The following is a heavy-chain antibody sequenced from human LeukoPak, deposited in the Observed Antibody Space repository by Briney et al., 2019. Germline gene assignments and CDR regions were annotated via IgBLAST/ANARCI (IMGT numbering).Heavy chain of an antibody. V-gene: IGHV3-48*01. CDR1: GFTFSSYS. CDR3: TREVWYDALSFDY. Sequence: PGGSLRLSCAASGFTFSSYSMNWVRQAPGKGLEWVSHISGSSGTTHYADSVKGRFTISRDNSKNMLELQMNSLTTEDTAVYYCTREVWYDALSFDYWGQGTPVTVSS. D-gene: IGHD2-15*01. CDR2: ISGSSGTT. J-gene: IGHJ4*02.